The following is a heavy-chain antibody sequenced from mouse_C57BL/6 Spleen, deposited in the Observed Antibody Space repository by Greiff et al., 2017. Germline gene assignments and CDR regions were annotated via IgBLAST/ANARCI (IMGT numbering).Heavy chain of an antibody. J-gene: IGHJ3*01. Sequence: VQLQQPGAELVMPGASVKLSCKASGYTFTSYWMHWVKQRPGQGLEWIGEIDPSDSYTNYNQKFKGKSTLTVDKSSSTAYMQLSSLTSEDSAVYYGAAIYYDYDDGFAYWGKGTLVTVSA. CDR3: AAIYYDYDDGFAY. D-gene: IGHD2-4*01. CDR1: GYTFTSYW. V-gene: IGHV1-69*01. CDR2: IDPSDSYT.